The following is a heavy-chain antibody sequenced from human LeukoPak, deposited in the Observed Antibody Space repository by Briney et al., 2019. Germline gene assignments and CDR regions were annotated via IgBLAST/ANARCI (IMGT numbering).Heavy chain of an antibody. CDR3: ARDIAAAGTGDY. CDR1: GFTFRSSW. Sequence: GGSLRLSCAASGFTFRSSWMHWVRQLPGKGLEWVSSISSSSSYIYYADSVKGRFTISRDNAKNSLYLQMNSLRAEDTAVYYCARDIAAAGTGDYWGQGTLVTVSS. V-gene: IGHV3-21*01. CDR2: ISSSSSYI. J-gene: IGHJ4*02. D-gene: IGHD6-13*01.